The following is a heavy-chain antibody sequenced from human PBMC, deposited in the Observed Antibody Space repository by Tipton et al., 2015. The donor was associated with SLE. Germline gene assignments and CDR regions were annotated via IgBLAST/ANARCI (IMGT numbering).Heavy chain of an antibody. CDR3: ARDGYSAGWDGDFDS. V-gene: IGHV4-59*01. J-gene: IGHJ5*01. D-gene: IGHD6-19*01. CDR1: DVSISNYY. CDR2: INYNGNT. Sequence: PGLVKPSETLSLTCTVSDVSISNYYWTWIRQPPGKGLEWIGYINYNGNTKYNPSLKTRVTMSVDTSKRQFSLNLRSVTAADTAVYYCARDGYSAGWDGDFDSWGQGTLVTVSS.